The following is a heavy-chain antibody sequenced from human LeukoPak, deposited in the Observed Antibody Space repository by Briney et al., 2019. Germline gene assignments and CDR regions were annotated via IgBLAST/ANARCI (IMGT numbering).Heavy chain of an antibody. J-gene: IGHJ4*02. CDR1: GYTFTSYY. D-gene: IGHD5-18*01. CDR3: ARRRVQLWLGTDC. Sequence: SVRVSCTASGYTFTSYYMHWVRQAPGQGLEGMGIINPGGSGTSYAETVQGRVTMTSDKAPSTVYLQMSSLRSEDTAVYYCARRRVQLWLGTDCSGEGTPVSVSS. CDR2: INPGGSGT. V-gene: IGHV1-46*01.